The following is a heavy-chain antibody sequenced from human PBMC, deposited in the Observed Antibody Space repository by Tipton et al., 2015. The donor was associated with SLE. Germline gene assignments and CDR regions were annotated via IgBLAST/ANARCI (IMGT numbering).Heavy chain of an antibody. D-gene: IGHD6-6*01. Sequence: TLSLTCAVYGGSFSGYYWSWIRQSPGKGLEWIGEINHSGSTNYNPSLKSRVTISVDTSKNQFSLKLSSVTAADTAVYYCARELQQLVAFDIWGQGTMVTVSS. V-gene: IGHV4-34*01. CDR1: GGSFSGYY. CDR3: ARELQQLVAFDI. CDR2: INHSGST. J-gene: IGHJ3*02.